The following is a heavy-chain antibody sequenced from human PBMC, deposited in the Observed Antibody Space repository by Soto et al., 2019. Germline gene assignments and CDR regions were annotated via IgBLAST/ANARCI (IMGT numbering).Heavy chain of an antibody. Sequence: VASVKVSCKASGFTFTSSAVQWVRQARGQRLEWIGWIVVGSGNTNYAQKFQERVTITRDMSTSTAYMELSSLRSEDTAVYYCAADSGYSSSWTYYYGMDVWGQGTTVTVSS. CDR3: AADSGYSSSWTYYYGMDV. V-gene: IGHV1-58*01. CDR2: IVVGSGNT. J-gene: IGHJ6*02. D-gene: IGHD6-13*01. CDR1: GFTFTSSA.